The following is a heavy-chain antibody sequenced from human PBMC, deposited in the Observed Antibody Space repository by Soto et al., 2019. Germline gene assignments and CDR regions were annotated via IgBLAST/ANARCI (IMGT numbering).Heavy chain of an antibody. CDR1: GFTFSSYS. Sequence: PGGSLRLSCAASGFTFSSYSMNWVRQAPGKGLEWVSSISSSSSYIYYADSVKGRFTISRDNAKNSLYLQMNSLRAEDTAVYYCASEGYSSSPNWFDPWGQGTLVTVSS. D-gene: IGHD6-13*01. J-gene: IGHJ5*02. CDR2: ISSSSSYI. V-gene: IGHV3-21*01. CDR3: ASEGYSSSPNWFDP.